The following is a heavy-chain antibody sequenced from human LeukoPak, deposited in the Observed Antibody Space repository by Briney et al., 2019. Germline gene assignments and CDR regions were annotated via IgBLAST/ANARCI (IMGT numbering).Heavy chain of an antibody. CDR3: AKDKLERRHAFDI. D-gene: IGHD1-1*01. CDR1: GFTFDDYA. CDR2: ISWNSGSI. J-gene: IGHJ3*02. Sequence: PGGSLRLSCAASGFTFDDYAMHWVRQAPGKGLEWVSGISWNSGSIGYADSVKGRFTISRDNAKNSLYLQMNSLRAEDTALYYCAKDKLERRHAFDIWGQGTMVTVSS. V-gene: IGHV3-9*01.